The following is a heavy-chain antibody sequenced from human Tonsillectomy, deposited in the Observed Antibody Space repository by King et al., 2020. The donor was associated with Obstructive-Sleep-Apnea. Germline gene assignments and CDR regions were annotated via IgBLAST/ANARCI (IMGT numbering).Heavy chain of an antibody. CDR2: IYHSGST. J-gene: IGHJ4*02. D-gene: IGHD3-3*01. CDR1: GGSITSSNW. V-gene: IGHV4-4*02. CDR3: ARGFMDPRPASLYYLDY. Sequence: VQLQESGPGLVKASGTLSLTCAVSGGSITSSNWWTWVRQPPGKGLEWIGEIYHSGSTNYNPSLKSRVTISVDKSRNHFSLRLSSVTAADTAVYYCARGFMDPRPASLYYLDYWGQGTLVTVAS.